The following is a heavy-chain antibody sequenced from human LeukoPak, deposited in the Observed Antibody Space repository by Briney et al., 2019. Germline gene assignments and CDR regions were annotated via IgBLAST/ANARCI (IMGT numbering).Heavy chain of an antibody. CDR1: GFTFSSYA. D-gene: IGHD3-22*01. J-gene: IGHJ4*02. Sequence: GGSLRLSCAASGFTFSSYAMSWVRQAPGKGLEWVSAISGSGGSTYYADSVKGRFTISRDNAKNSLYLQMNSLRAEDTAVYYCAREEGSYYDSSGYLDYWGQGTLVTVSS. CDR3: AREEGSYYDSSGYLDY. CDR2: ISGSGGST. V-gene: IGHV3-23*01.